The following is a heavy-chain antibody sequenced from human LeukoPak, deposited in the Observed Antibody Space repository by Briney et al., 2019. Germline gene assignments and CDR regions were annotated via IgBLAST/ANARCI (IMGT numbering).Heavy chain of an antibody. Sequence: SVKVSCXASGGTFSNYTISWVRQAPGQGLEWMGRIIPILGIANYAQKFQGRVTITADKSTSTAYMGLSSLRSEDTAVYYCARYLEYLQLAKGAFDIWGQGTMVTVSS. CDR3: ARYLEYLQLAKGAFDI. CDR2: IIPILGIA. D-gene: IGHD3-3*01. J-gene: IGHJ3*02. V-gene: IGHV1-69*02. CDR1: GGTFSNYT.